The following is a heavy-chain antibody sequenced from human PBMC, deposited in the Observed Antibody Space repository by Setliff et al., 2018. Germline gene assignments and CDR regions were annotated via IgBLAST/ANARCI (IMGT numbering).Heavy chain of an antibody. CDR2: INPNSGGT. J-gene: IGHJ4*02. CDR3: AREMPVVSLFDY. CDR1: GYTFTGYY. Sequence: GASVKVSCKASGYTFTGYYMHWVRQAPGQGLEWMGWINPNSGGTNYAQKFQGRFTISRDNAKNSVYLQMNSLRADDTAVYYCAREMPVVSLFDYWGQGTLVTVSS. V-gene: IGHV1-2*02. D-gene: IGHD3-22*01.